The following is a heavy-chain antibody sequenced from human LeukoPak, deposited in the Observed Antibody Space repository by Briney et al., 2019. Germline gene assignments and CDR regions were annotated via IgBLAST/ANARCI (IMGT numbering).Heavy chain of an antibody. CDR3: ARSSVDCSGGRCYSFDY. J-gene: IGHJ4*02. CDR2: IYTSGST. D-gene: IGHD2-15*01. Sequence: SETLSLTCTVSGGSISSYYWSWIRQPAGKGLEWIGRIYTSGSTNYNPSLKSRVTMSVDTSKNQFSLKLSSVTAADTAVYYCARSSVDCSGGRCYSFDYWGQGTLVTVSS. CDR1: GGSISSYY. V-gene: IGHV4-4*07.